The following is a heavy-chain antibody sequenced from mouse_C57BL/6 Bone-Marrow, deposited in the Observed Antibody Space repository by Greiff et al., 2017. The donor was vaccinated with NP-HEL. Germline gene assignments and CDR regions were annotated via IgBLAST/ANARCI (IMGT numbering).Heavy chain of an antibody. CDR2: IDPSDSET. D-gene: IGHD2-4*01. J-gene: IGHJ3*01. CDR1: GYTFTSYW. CDR3: ASDYDGFAY. Sequence: VKLKQPGAELVRPGSSVKLSCKASGYTFTSYWMHWVKQRPIQGLEWIGNIDPSDSETHYNQKFKDKATLTVDKSSSTAYMQLSSLTSEDSAVYSCASDYDGFAYWGQGTLVTVSA. V-gene: IGHV1-52*01.